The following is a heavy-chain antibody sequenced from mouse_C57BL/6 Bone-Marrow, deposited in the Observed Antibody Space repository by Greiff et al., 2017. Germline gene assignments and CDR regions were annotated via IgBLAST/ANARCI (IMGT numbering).Heavy chain of an antibody. V-gene: IGHV1-72*01. Sequence: VQLQQPGAELVKPGASVKLSCKASGYTFTSYWMHWVKQRPGRGLAWIGRIDPNSGGTKYNEKFKSKATLTVDKPYNPASMQLSSLTAEDSAVYYGARWGIYDGYYVDYWGQGTTLTVSS. D-gene: IGHD2-3*01. CDR2: IDPNSGGT. CDR3: ARWGIYDGYYVDY. J-gene: IGHJ2*01. CDR1: GYTFTSYW.